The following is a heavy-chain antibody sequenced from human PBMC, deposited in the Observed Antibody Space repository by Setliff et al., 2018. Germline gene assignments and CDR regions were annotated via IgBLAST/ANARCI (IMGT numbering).Heavy chain of an antibody. D-gene: IGHD2-8*01. V-gene: IGHV1-18*01. Sequence: ASVKVSCKASGYTFSHYGITWVRLAPGQGLEWMGWISAHSGNTFYAPQFQGRIVMTTDTSTNTAYMELRNLTSDDTAMYFCERLVRYCTRVTCQRSSDGDFWGQGTPVTVSS. CDR1: GYTFSHYG. J-gene: IGHJ4*02. CDR3: ERLVRYCTRVTCQRSSDGDF. CDR2: ISAHSGNT.